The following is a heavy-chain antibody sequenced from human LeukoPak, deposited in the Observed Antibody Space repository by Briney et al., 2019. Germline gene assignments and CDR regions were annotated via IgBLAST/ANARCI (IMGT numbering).Heavy chain of an antibody. CDR1: GVSINGHY. CDR3: ARDTITYAFDI. J-gene: IGHJ3*02. Sequence: SETPSLTCTVSGVSINGHYWSWIRQTPGKGLEWIGYIYYIGRTNYNPSLKSRVTISVDTSKNQFSLNLTAVTAADTAVYYCARDTITYAFDIWGQGTMVTVSS. V-gene: IGHV4-59*11. CDR2: IYYIGRT. D-gene: IGHD5-12*01.